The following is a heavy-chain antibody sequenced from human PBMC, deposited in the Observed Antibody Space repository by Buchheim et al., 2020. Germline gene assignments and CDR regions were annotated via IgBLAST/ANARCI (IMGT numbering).Heavy chain of an antibody. CDR1: GYTFTGYY. V-gene: IGHV1-2*02. J-gene: IGHJ4*02. D-gene: IGHD3-10*01. Sequence: QVQLVQSGAEVKKLGASVKVSCKASGYTFTGYYMHWVRQAPGQGLEWMGWINPNSGGTSYAQKFQGRVTMTRDTSVSPAYMELGGLRSDDTAVYYCACGSRSRPFDYWGQGSL. CDR3: ACGSRSRPFDY. CDR2: INPNSGGT.